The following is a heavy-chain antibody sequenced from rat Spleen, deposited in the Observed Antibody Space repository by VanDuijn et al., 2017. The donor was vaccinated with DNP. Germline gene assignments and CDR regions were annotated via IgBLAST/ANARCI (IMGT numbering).Heavy chain of an antibody. CDR1: GFSLTSYT. D-gene: IGHD1-3*01. CDR2: ISSGGST. J-gene: IGHJ2*01. Sequence: QVQLKESGPGLVQPSQTLSLTCTVSGFSLTSYTVTWVRQPPGKGLEWIAAISSGGSTFYNSALTSRLSISRDTSKSQVFLKMNSLQTEDTAIYYCTRVAEPYYFDYWGQGVMVTVSS. V-gene: IGHV2-6*01. CDR3: TRVAEPYYFDY.